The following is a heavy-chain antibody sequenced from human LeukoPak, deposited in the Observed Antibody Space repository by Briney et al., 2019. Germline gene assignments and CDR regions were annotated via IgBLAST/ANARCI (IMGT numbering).Heavy chain of an antibody. J-gene: IGHJ4*02. D-gene: IGHD2-15*01. V-gene: IGHV4-4*02. Sequence: SGTLSLTCAVSGASISSSNWLSWVRQPPGKGLEWIGEIYHSGGTNYNPSLKSRVTISVDNSKNQFSLKMSSMTAADTAVYYCARAGWYTLDNWGQGTLVTVSS. CDR3: ARAGWYTLDN. CDR1: GASISSSNW. CDR2: IYHSGGT.